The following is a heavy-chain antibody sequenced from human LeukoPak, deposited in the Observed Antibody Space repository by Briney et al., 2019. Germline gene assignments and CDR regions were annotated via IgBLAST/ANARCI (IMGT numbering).Heavy chain of an antibody. Sequence: KASQTLSLTCTVSGGSISSGGYYWSWIRQPRGKGLEWIGEINHSGSTNYNPSLKSRVTISVDTSKNQFSLKLSSVTAADTAVYYCARWSGSYRGYYYYMDVWGKGTTVTVSS. V-gene: IGHV4-30-2*01. J-gene: IGHJ6*03. CDR1: GGSISSGGYY. D-gene: IGHD1-26*01. CDR2: INHSGST. CDR3: ARWSGSYRGYYYYMDV.